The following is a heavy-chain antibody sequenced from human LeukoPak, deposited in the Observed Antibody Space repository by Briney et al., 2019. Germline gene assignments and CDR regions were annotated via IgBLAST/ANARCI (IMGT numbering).Heavy chain of an antibody. V-gene: IGHV4-59*12. Sequence: PSQTLSLTCTVSGGSISSYYWSWIRQPPGKGLEWIGYIYYSGSTYYNPSLKSRVTISVDTSKNQFSLKLSSVTAADTAVYYCARDYYDSSGYYYYGMDVWGQGTTVTVSS. J-gene: IGHJ6*02. D-gene: IGHD3-22*01. CDR3: ARDYYDSSGYYYYGMDV. CDR1: GGSISSYY. CDR2: IYYSGST.